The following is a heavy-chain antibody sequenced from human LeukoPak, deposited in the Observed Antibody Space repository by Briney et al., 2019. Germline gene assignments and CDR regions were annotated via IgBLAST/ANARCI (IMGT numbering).Heavy chain of an antibody. CDR2: INPNSGGT. Sequence: ASVKVSCKASGYTFTGYYMHWVRRAPGQGLEWMGRINPNSGGTNYAQKVQGRVNLIRETSINTAYMELSRLTSDDTALYYCARSGSRGRSYDDAFDIWGQGTMVTVSS. CDR3: ARSGSRGRSYDDAFDI. D-gene: IGHD3-16*01. J-gene: IGHJ3*02. V-gene: IGHV1-2*06. CDR1: GYTFTGYY.